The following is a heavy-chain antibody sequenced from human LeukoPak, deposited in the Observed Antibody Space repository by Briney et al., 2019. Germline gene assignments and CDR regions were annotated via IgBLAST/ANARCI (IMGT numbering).Heavy chain of an antibody. D-gene: IGHD3-3*01. J-gene: IGHJ4*02. CDR3: AKDNVEDYFDY. CDR2: IRYDGSNK. CDR1: GFTFISFG. Sequence: GGSLRLSCAASGFTFISFGRPWFRRAPGKGLGWLAFIRYDGSNKYYADSVKGRFTMSRDNSKNTLYLQMNSLRAEDTAVYFCAKDNVEDYFDYWGQGTLVTVSS. V-gene: IGHV3-30*02.